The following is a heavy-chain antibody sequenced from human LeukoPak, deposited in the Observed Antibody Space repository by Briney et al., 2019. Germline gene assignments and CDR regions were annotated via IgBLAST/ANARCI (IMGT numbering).Heavy chain of an antibody. J-gene: IGHJ4*02. Sequence: GGSLRLSCAASGFTFSSYSMNWVRQAPGKGLEWVSYISSGSSTIYYADSVKGRFTISRDNAKNSLYLQLNSLRAEDTAVYYCASHDYGDYASLDYWGQGTLVTVSS. CDR1: GFTFSSYS. D-gene: IGHD4-17*01. V-gene: IGHV3-48*01. CDR2: ISSGSSTI. CDR3: ASHDYGDYASLDY.